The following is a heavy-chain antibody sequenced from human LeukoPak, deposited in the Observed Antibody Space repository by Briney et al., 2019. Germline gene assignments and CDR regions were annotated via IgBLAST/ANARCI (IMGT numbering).Heavy chain of an antibody. J-gene: IGHJ6*02. D-gene: IGHD6-19*01. CDR3: ARQSKEQWLAYYYYYGMDV. CDR1: GGSISSSSYY. V-gene: IGHV4-39*01. CDR2: IYYSGST. Sequence: SETLSLTCTVSGGSISSSSYYWGWIRQPPGKGLEWIGRIYYSGSTYYNPSLKSRVTISVDTSKNQFSLKLSSVTAADTAVYYCARQSKEQWLAYYYYYGMDVWGQGTTVTVSS.